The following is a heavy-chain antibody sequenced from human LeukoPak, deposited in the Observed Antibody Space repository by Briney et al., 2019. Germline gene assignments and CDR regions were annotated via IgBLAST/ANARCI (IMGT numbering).Heavy chain of an antibody. CDR3: ARGVRCGGGSCYSEWVYNWNDGEGNWFDP. D-gene: IGHD2-15*01. V-gene: IGHV3-7*01. CDR1: GFTFSSYW. CDR2: IKQDGSEK. Sequence: PGGSLRLSCAASGFTFSSYWMSWVRQAPGKGLEWVANIKQDGSEKYYVDSVKGRFTISRDNAKNSLYLQMNSLRAEDTAVYYCARGVRCGGGSCYSEWVYNWNDGEGNWFDPWGQGTLVTVSS. J-gene: IGHJ5*02.